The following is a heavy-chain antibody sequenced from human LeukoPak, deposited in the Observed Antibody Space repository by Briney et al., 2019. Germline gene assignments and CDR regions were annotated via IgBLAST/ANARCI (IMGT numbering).Heavy chain of an antibody. J-gene: IGHJ5*02. V-gene: IGHV1-18*01. CDR2: ISGYNGNT. D-gene: IGHD1-26*01. CDR3: ARGGVGPTTSPIHKWFDP. CDR1: GYTFTNYG. Sequence: ASVKVSCKASGYTFTNYGITWVRQAPGQGLEWMGWISGYNGNTNYAQKLQGRVTMTADTSTSTAYMELRSLRSDDTAVYYCARGGVGPTTSPIHKWFDPWGQGTLVTVSS.